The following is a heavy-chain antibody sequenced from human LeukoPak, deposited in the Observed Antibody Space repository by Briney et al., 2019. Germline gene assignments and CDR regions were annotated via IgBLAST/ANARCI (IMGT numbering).Heavy chain of an antibody. D-gene: IGHD6-13*01. CDR2: INPSGGST. Sequence: ASVKVSCKASGYTFTSYYMHWVRQAPGQGLEWMGIINPSGGSTSYAQKFQSRVTMTRDTSTSTVYMELSSLRSEDTAVYYCARDNTGNSSWYRYFDYWGQGTLVTVSS. CDR3: ARDNTGNSSWYRYFDY. CDR1: GYTFTSYY. V-gene: IGHV1-46*01. J-gene: IGHJ4*02.